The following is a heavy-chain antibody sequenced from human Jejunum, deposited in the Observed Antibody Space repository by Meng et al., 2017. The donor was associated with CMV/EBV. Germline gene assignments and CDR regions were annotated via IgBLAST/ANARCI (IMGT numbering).Heavy chain of an antibody. V-gene: IGHV3-23*01. Sequence: AASGFTFITYAMSWVRQAPGKGLEWVSGTSDSGGRTYYADSVKGRFSISRDNSKNTLYLQINSLRPEDTAIYYCAKERPVGGGFDYWGQGTLVTVSS. J-gene: IGHJ4*02. CDR3: AKERPVGGGFDY. D-gene: IGHD1-26*01. CDR1: GFTFITYA. CDR2: TSDSGGRT.